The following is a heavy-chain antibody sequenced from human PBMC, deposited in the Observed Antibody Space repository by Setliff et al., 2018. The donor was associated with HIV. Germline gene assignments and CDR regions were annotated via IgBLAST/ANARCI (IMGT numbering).Heavy chain of an antibody. V-gene: IGHV5-51*01. D-gene: IGHD1-26*01. J-gene: IGHJ4*02. Sequence: GESLKISCQGSGYIFSIYWIGWVRQMPGKGLEWMGTIYPGDSDTKYSPSFQGQVTISADKSIKTAYLQWSSLKASDTAIYYCARHGPEGAGDFDSWGQGTLVTVSS. CDR1: GYIFSIYW. CDR3: ARHGPEGAGDFDS. CDR2: IYPGDSDT.